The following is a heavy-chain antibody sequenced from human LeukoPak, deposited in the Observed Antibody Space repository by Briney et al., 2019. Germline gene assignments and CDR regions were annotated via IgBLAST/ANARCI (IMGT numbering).Heavy chain of an antibody. CDR1: GFTFRSYS. CDR2: INTVSGII. V-gene: IGHV3-48*02. Sequence: GGSLRLSCAASGFTFRSYSVDWVRQAPGKGLEWISYINTVSGIISYADSAKGRFTISADNAKNSLYLQMNSLRDEDTAVYYCARDDAYAFDIWGQGTMVTVSS. J-gene: IGHJ3*02. CDR3: ARDDAYAFDI. D-gene: IGHD2-21*01.